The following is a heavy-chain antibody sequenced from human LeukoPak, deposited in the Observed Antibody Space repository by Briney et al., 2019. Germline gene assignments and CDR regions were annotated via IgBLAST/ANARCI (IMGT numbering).Heavy chain of an antibody. CDR2: FYSGGST. J-gene: IGHJ4*02. D-gene: IGHD5-18*01. V-gene: IGHV3-53*01. CDR3: ARSPGWIQLWLNY. CDR1: GFTVSSSY. Sequence: GGSLRLSCAASGFTVSSSYMSWVRQVPGKGLEWVSVFYSGGSTYYADSVKGRFTISRDTSKNTLYLQMNSLRAEDTAVYYCARSPGWIQLWLNYWGQGTLVTVSS.